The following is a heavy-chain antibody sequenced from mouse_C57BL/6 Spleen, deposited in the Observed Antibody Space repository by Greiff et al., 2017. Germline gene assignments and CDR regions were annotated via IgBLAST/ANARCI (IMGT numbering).Heavy chain of an antibody. J-gene: IGHJ1*03. V-gene: IGHV1-80*01. CDR2: IYPGDGDT. D-gene: IGHD1-1*01. CDR3: AREGDYYYGSREYMDD. Sequence: VQLQQSGAELVKPGASVKISCKASGYAFSSYWMNWVKQRPGQGLEWIGLIYPGDGDTNYNGKFKGKATLTADKSSSTAYMQLSSLTSEDSAVYFCAREGDYYYGSREYMDDWGTGTSVTVSS. CDR1: GYAFSSYW.